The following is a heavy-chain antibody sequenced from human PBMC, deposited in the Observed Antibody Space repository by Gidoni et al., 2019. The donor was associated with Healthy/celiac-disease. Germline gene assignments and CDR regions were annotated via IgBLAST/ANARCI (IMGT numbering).Heavy chain of an antibody. D-gene: IGHD2-2*01. CDR1: GYTFTSYY. Sequence: KASGYTFTSYYMHWVRQAPGQGLEWMGIINPSGGSTSYAQKFQGRVTMTRDTSTSTVYMELSSLRSEDTAVYYCARPQGILAAIWGMDVWGQGTTVTVSS. V-gene: IGHV1-46*01. CDR3: ARPQGILAAIWGMDV. J-gene: IGHJ6*02. CDR2: INPSGGST.